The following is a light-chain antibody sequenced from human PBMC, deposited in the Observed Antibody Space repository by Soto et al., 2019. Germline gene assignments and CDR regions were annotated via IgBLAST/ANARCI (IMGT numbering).Light chain of an antibody. CDR1: NIGSKI. V-gene: IGLV3-21*02. CDR3: QEWDSTLDQWI. CDR2: DDR. Sequence: SYELTQPPSVSVAPGQTATITCGGANIGSKIVHWYQQRPGQAPVLVVYDDRDRPSGIPDRFSGSNSGNTATLTISRVEVGDEAEYHCQEWDSTLDQWIFGGGTKLTV. J-gene: IGLJ2*01.